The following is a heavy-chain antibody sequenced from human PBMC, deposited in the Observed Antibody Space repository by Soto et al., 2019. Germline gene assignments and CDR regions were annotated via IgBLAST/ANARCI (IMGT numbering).Heavy chain of an antibody. CDR1: GYTFTGYY. Sequence: ASVKVSCKASGYTFTGYYMHWVRQAPGQGLEWMGWINPNSGGTNYAQKFQGWVTMTRATSISTAYMELSRLKSDDTAVYYCARAGEWELRWGYYYGMDVWGQGTTVTVSS. CDR2: INPNSGGT. CDR3: ARAGEWELRWGYYYGMDV. V-gene: IGHV1-2*04. D-gene: IGHD1-26*01. J-gene: IGHJ6*02.